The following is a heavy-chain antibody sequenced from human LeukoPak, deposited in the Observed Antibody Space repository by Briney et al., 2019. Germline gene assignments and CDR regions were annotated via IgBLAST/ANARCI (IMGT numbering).Heavy chain of an antibody. D-gene: IGHD6-19*01. CDR2: ISGSGGST. CDR3: ARDRITVAATETSFDY. J-gene: IGHJ4*02. CDR1: GFTFSSYD. Sequence: GGSLRLSCAASGFTFSSYDMSWVRQAPGKGLEWVSAISGSGGSTYYADSVKGRFTISRDNSKNTLYLQMNSLRAEDTAVYYCARDRITVAATETSFDYWGQGTLVTVSS. V-gene: IGHV3-23*01.